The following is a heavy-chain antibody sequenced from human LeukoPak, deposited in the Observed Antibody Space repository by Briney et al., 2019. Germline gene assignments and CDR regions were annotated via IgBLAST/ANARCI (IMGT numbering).Heavy chain of an antibody. Sequence: SETLSLTCTVSGYSISSGYYWGWIRQPPGQGLEWIGSIYHSGSTYYNPSLKSRVTISVDTSKNQFSLKLSSVTAADTAVYYCARATTVTTEFDYWGQGTLVTVS. J-gene: IGHJ4*02. D-gene: IGHD4-11*01. V-gene: IGHV4-38-2*02. CDR3: ARATTVTTEFDY. CDR2: IYHSGST. CDR1: GYSISSGYY.